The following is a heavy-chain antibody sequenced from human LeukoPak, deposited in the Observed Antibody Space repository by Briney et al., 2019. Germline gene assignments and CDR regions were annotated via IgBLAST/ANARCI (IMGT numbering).Heavy chain of an antibody. CDR1: GGSISSYY. Sequence: SETLSLTCTVSGGSISSYYWSWIRQPPGKGLEWIGYIYYSGSANYNPSLKSRVTISVDTSKNQFSLKLSSVTAADTAVYYCARDLGSYCYYGMDVWGQGTTVTVSS. V-gene: IGHV4-59*01. J-gene: IGHJ6*02. CDR2: IYYSGSA. CDR3: ARDLGSYCYYGMDV.